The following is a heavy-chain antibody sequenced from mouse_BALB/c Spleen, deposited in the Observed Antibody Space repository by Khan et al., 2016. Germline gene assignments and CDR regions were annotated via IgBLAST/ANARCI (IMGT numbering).Heavy chain of an antibody. CDR2: IKPDTITI. D-gene: IGHD3-2*02. CDR1: GLDSSRVW. J-gene: IGHJ2*02. CDR3: GRGKYVPGSRDC. Sequence: EVQVQESGGGLVQPGGSLKLSCAASGLDSSRVWMSRAGQAPGKAQEWTGEIKPDTITIDHAPTLKDKFIISRDNAKNTLDLQMSKVRIEETGRSYWGRGKYVPGSRDCWGRGNSHAVSS. V-gene: IGHV4-1*02.